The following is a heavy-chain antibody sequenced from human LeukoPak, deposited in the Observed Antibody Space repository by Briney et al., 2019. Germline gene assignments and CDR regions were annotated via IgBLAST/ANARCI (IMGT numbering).Heavy chain of an antibody. CDR1: GFSFSNYT. CDR2: ISSSSSTI. Sequence: GGSLRLSCAASGFSFSNYTMNWVRQAPGKGLEWVSYISSSSSTIYYADSVKGRFTISRDNAKNSLYLQMNSLRAEDTAVYYCARLSSSGWGQGTLVTVSS. J-gene: IGHJ4*02. CDR3: ARLSSSG. D-gene: IGHD6-19*01. V-gene: IGHV3-48*01.